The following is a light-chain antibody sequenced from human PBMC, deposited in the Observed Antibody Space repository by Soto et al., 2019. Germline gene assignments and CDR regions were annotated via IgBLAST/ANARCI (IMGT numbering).Light chain of an antibody. CDR3: QKSYTFPFT. CDR2: AAS. V-gene: IGKV1-39*01. CDR1: QPISNY. J-gene: IGKJ2*01. Sequence: DIQMTQSPSSLSASVGDRVTITCRASQPISNYLNWYQQKPGKAPKFLITAASTLQSGVPSRFSGYRSGTEFTLAISRLHPDDCATYYCQKSYTFPFTVGQVTKLDIK.